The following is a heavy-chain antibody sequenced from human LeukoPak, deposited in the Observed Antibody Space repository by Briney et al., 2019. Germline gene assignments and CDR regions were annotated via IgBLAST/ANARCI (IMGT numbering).Heavy chain of an antibody. CDR1: GFTFSSYS. J-gene: IGHJ4*02. V-gene: IGHV3-21*01. CDR3: ARETYYYDSSGYLPHPFDY. CDR2: ISSSSSYI. D-gene: IGHD3-22*01. Sequence: GGSLRRSCAASGFTFSSYSLNWVRQAQGKGLEWVSSISSSSSYIYYADSVKGRFTISRDNAKNSLYLQMNSLRAEDTAVYYCARETYYYDSSGYLPHPFDYWGQGTLVTVSS.